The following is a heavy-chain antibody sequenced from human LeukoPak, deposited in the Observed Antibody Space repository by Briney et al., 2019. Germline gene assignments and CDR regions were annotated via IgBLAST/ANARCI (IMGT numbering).Heavy chain of an antibody. D-gene: IGHD6-19*01. J-gene: IGHJ4*02. V-gene: IGHV3-30*04. Sequence: GGSLRLSCAASGFTFSSYAMHWVRQAPGKGLEWVAVISYDGSNKYCADSVKGRFTISRDNSKNTLYLQMNSLRAEDTAVYYCATSPESSGWYYFDYWGQGTLVTVSS. CDR2: ISYDGSNK. CDR3: ATSPESSGWYYFDY. CDR1: GFTFSSYA.